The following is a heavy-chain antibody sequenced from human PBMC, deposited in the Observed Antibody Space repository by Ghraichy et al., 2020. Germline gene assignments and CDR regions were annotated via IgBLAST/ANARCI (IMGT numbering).Heavy chain of an antibody. CDR2: INPSADTT. J-gene: IGHJ6*03. CDR3: AREGNYFGSGSYSRYYSYHIDV. D-gene: IGHD3-10*01. CDR1: GYTFINYY. V-gene: IGHV1-46*01. Sequence: ASVKVSCKASGYTFINYYMHWVRQAPGQGLEWMGLINPSADTTTYAQKFQGRVTMTTDVSTSTVYMELSSLRSEDTAVYYCAREGNYFGSGSYSRYYSYHIDVWGRGTTVPVSS.